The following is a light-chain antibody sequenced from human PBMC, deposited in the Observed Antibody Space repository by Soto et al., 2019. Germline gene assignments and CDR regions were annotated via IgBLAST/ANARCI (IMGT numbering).Light chain of an antibody. Sequence: DMHMTQSPSTLSASVGDRVTITSRASQSISSWLAWYKQKPGKAPKLLIYDASILESGVPSRFSGVGSGTDFTLTISSLQPDDFATYYCQQYNSYSSTFGQGTKVEIK. J-gene: IGKJ1*01. CDR1: QSISSW. V-gene: IGKV1-5*01. CDR3: QQYNSYSST. CDR2: DAS.